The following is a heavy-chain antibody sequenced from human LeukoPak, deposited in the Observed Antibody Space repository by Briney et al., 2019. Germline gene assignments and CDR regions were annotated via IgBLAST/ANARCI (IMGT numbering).Heavy chain of an antibody. CDR1: GGSISNYF. CDR2: IYYSGST. J-gene: IGHJ6*02. CDR3: ARQSGEYSSKYGMDV. D-gene: IGHD6-13*01. Sequence: SETLSLTCTVSGGSISNYFWSWIRQPPGKGLGWIGCIYYSGSTFYHPSLKSRVTISVDTSKNQLSLKVTSVTAADTAVYYCARQSGEYSSKYGMDVWGQGTTVTVSS. V-gene: IGHV4-59*08.